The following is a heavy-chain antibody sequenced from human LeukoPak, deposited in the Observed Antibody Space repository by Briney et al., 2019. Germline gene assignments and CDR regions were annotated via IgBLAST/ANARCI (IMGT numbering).Heavy chain of an antibody. Sequence: PGRSLRLSCAASGFTFSSYAMHWVRQAPGKGLEWVAAVSYDGSNKYYADSVKGRFTISRDNSKNTLYLQMNSLRAEDTAVYYCARDLYPHYGGNSVWFDPWGQGTLVTVSS. CDR1: GFTFSSYA. CDR3: ARDLYPHYGGNSVWFDP. CDR2: VSYDGSNK. J-gene: IGHJ5*02. D-gene: IGHD4-23*01. V-gene: IGHV3-30-3*01.